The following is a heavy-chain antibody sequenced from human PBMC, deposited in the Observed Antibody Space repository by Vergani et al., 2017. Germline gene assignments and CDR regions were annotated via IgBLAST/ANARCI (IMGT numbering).Heavy chain of an antibody. V-gene: IGHV1-18*01. Sequence: QVQLVQSGAEVKKPGASVNVSCKTSGYTSSSYGISWVRPAPGQGLEWMGWISAHNGNPNYAQKVQGRVTMTTDTSTSTAYMEQRRLKYDERAVYYCARAPSASGYPGVFDIWGKGTMVTVSS. CDR2: ISAHNGNP. CDR3: ARAPSASGYPGVFDI. J-gene: IGHJ3*02. D-gene: IGHD5-12*01. CDR1: GYTSSSYG.